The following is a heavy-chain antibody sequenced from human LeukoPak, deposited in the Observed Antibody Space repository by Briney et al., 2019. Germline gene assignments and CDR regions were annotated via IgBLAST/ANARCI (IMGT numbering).Heavy chain of an antibody. Sequence: GGSLRLCCAASGFTIRSYWMSWVRQAPGKGLEWAANIKEDGTHKYYVGSVRGRFTISRDNAKNSLYLQMNSLRAEDTAIYYCAREARGTRAAFDVWGQGTMVTVFS. J-gene: IGHJ3*01. V-gene: IGHV3-7*01. D-gene: IGHD2-8*01. CDR2: IKEDGTHK. CDR3: AREARGTRAAFDV. CDR1: GFTIRSYW.